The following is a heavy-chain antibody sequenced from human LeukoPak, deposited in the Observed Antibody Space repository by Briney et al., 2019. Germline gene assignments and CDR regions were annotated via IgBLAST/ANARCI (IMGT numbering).Heavy chain of an antibody. CDR2: IPSNGGTT. CDR3: VRDRVVVTATFDC. J-gene: IGHJ4*02. D-gene: IGHD2-21*02. Sequence: PGGSLRFSCSASGFTFSGYAMHWVRQAPGKGLEYVSGIPSNGGTTYYADSVKGRFTISRDNSKNTLYLQMSSLRAEDTAVYFCVRDRVVVTATFDCWGQGTLVTVSS. V-gene: IGHV3-64D*06. CDR1: GFTFSGYA.